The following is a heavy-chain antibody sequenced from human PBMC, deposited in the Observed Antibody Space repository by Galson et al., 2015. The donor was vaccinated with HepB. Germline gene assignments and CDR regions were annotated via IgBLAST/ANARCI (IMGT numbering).Heavy chain of an antibody. Sequence: SVKVSCKASAYTLTGYYIHWVRQAPGQGLEWLGWINPNSGGTNYAQEFQGRVTMTRDTSITTVYMELSRLISDDTAVYYCAREYCSGNRCSKNFDYWGQGTLVTVTS. CDR1: AYTLTGYY. CDR2: INPNSGGT. CDR3: AREYCSGNRCSKNFDY. V-gene: IGHV1-2*02. D-gene: IGHD2-15*01. J-gene: IGHJ4*02.